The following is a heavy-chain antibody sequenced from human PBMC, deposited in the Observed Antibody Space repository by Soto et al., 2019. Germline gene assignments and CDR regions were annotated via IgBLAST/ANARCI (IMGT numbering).Heavy chain of an antibody. Sequence: PSETLSLTCTVPGGSISSGGYYWSWIRQHPGKGLEWIGYIYYSGSTYYNPSLKSRVTISVDTSKNQFSLKLSSVTAADTAVYYCARAGITIFGVVTFYYYGMDVWGQGTAVTVSS. CDR3: ARAGITIFGVVTFYYYGMDV. J-gene: IGHJ6*02. CDR1: GGSISSGGYY. V-gene: IGHV4-31*03. D-gene: IGHD3-3*01. CDR2: IYYSGST.